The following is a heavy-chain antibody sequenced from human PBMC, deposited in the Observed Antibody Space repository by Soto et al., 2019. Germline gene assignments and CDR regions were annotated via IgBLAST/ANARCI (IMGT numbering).Heavy chain of an antibody. D-gene: IGHD1-1*01. CDR2: ISYDGSNK. V-gene: IGHV3-30-3*01. J-gene: IGHJ4*02. CDR3: ARASWGKTGTADSFDY. CDR1: GFTFSSYA. Sequence: GGSLRLSCAASGFTFSSYAMHWVRQAPGKGLEWVAVISYDGSNKYYADSVKGRFTISRDNSKNTLYLQMNSLRAEDTAVYYCARASWGKTGTADSFDYWGQGTLVTVPS.